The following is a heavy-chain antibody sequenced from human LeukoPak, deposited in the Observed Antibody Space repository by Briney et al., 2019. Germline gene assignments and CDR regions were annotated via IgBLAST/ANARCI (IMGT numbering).Heavy chain of an antibody. CDR2: IDNAGSDK. Sequence: PGGSLRLSCAASGFTFTTYWMSWVRQAPGKGLEWVANIDNAGSDKYYVDSVEGRFTISRDNAKDSLYLQMNSLRAEDTAVYYCAREDQTDAFDIWGQGTMVTVSS. D-gene: IGHD2-2*01. J-gene: IGHJ3*02. V-gene: IGHV3-7*01. CDR1: GFTFTTYW. CDR3: AREDQTDAFDI.